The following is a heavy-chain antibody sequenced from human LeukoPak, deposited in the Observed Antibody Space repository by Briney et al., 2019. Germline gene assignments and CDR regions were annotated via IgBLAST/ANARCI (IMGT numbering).Heavy chain of an antibody. CDR3: ATLEYSSSSGHYYYYYMDV. Sequence: ASVKVSCKASGYTFTGYYMHWVRQAPGQGLGWMGWINPNSGGTNYAQKFQGRVTMPRDTSISTAYMELSRLRSDETDVYSCATLEYSSSSGHYYYYYMDVWGKGTTVTVSS. J-gene: IGHJ6*03. D-gene: IGHD6-6*01. V-gene: IGHV1-2*02. CDR2: INPNSGGT. CDR1: GYTFTGYY.